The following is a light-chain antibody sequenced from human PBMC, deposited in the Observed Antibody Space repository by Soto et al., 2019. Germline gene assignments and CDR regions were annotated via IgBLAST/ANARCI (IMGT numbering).Light chain of an antibody. Sequence: DIVLTQSPDSLAVSLGERASINCKSSQSVFYRTSDKNYLSWYQQRPGQPPQLLIYWASTRESGVPDRFSGSGSGTDFTLPISSLQAEDVAVYYCQQYYSPPWTFGQGTKVEIK. CDR2: WAS. CDR1: QSVFYRTSDKNY. J-gene: IGKJ1*01. CDR3: QQYYSPPWT. V-gene: IGKV4-1*01.